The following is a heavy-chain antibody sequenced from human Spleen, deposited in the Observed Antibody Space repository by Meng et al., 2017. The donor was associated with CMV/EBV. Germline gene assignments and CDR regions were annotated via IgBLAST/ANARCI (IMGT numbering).Heavy chain of an antibody. Sequence: GGSLRLSCAASGFTFSSYWMTWVRQAPGKGLEWVSVIYSGGSTYYADSVKGRFTISRDNSKNTPYLQMNSLRAEDTAVYYCAKGGMAAEKYYFDYWGQGTLVTVSS. J-gene: IGHJ4*02. CDR2: IYSGGST. D-gene: IGHD6-13*01. CDR3: AKGGMAAEKYYFDY. V-gene: IGHV3-53*01. CDR1: GFTFSSYW.